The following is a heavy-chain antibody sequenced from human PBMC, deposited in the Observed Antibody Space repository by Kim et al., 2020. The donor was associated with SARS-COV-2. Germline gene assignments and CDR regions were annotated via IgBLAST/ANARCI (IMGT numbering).Heavy chain of an antibody. CDR3: VRGGYSNFDF. Sequence: GGSLRLSCAASGFNFNSHWMSWVRQAPGKGLEWVANTKYDGSVRNYVAPMKGRFTISRDNAKNVLYLQMNSLRVDDTAVYYCVRGGYSNFDFWGQGTLVT. J-gene: IGHJ4*02. CDR1: GFNFNSHW. V-gene: IGHV3-7*01. D-gene: IGHD2-21*01. CDR2: TKYDGSVR.